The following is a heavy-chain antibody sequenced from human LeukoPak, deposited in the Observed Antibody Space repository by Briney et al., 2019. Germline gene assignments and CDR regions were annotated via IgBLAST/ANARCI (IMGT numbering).Heavy chain of an antibody. CDR3: ARAGWDYGDYDYFYYMDV. V-gene: IGHV1-2*02. CDR2: INPTSGGR. Sequence: ASVKVSCKASGYTFTGYYMHWVRQAPGQGLEWMGWINPTSGGRKYAQKFQGRVTMTSDTSISTAYMELNTLRADDTAMYYCARAGWDYGDYDYFYYMDVWGKGTTATISS. D-gene: IGHD4-17*01. CDR1: GYTFTGYY. J-gene: IGHJ6*03.